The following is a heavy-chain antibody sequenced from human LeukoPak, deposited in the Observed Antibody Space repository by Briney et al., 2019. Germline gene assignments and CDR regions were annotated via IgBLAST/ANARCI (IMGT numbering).Heavy chain of an antibody. D-gene: IGHD3-10*01. CDR2: VSGSGGST. CDR3: AKVGLRYYYGSGFPLYIDY. CDR1: GFTLSSYG. J-gene: IGHJ4*02. V-gene: IGHV3-23*01. Sequence: GGTLRLSCAASGFTLSSYGMSWVRQAPGKGLEWVSAVSGSGGSTYYADSVKGRFTISRDNSKNPLYLQMNSLRAEDTAVYYCAKVGLRYYYGSGFPLYIDYWGQGTLVTVSS.